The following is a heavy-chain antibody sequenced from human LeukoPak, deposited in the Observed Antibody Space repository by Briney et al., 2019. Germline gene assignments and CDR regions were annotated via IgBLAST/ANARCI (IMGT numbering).Heavy chain of an antibody. J-gene: IGHJ5*02. CDR1: GFSLSTSAVG. D-gene: IGHD3-10*01. V-gene: IGHV2-5*01. Sequence: SGPTLVKPTQTLTLTCTFSGFSLSTSAVGVGWIRQPPGRALEWLALIYWNGDKCYSPSLRSRLTITKDTSKNQVVLTMTNVDPVDTATYYCARRIRFGESSKGNWFDPWGQGTLVTVSS. CDR3: ARRIRFGESSKGNWFDP. CDR2: IYWNGDK.